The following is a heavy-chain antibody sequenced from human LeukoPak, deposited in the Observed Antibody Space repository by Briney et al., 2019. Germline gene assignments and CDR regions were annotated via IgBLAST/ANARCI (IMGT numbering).Heavy chain of an antibody. D-gene: IGHD6-19*01. CDR3: ARYTTAGYSSGWYGPSFDY. CDR1: GFTFSTYW. V-gene: IGHV3-7*01. Sequence: GGSLRLSCVASGFTFSTYWMNWVRQAPGKGLEWVANIKQDGSEKYYVDSVKGRFTISRDNAKNSLYLQMNSLRAEDTAVYYCARYTTAGYSSGWYGPSFDYWGQGTLVTVSS. J-gene: IGHJ4*02. CDR2: IKQDGSEK.